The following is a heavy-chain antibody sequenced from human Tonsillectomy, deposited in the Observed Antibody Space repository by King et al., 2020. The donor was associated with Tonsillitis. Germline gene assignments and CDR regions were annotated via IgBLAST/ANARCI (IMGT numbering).Heavy chain of an antibody. Sequence: VQLVESGGGVVQPGGSLRLSCTASGFTFSSYGMHWVRQAPGKGLEWVAFIPYDGRNKYYADSVKGRFTISRDNSKNTLYVQINSLRAEDTAVYYCAKDSSYYGAGLDYWGREPLVPAPS. CDR2: IPYDGRNK. CDR3: AKDSSYYGAGLDY. V-gene: IGHV3-30*02. J-gene: IGHJ4*02. CDR1: GFTFSSYG. D-gene: IGHD3-10*01.